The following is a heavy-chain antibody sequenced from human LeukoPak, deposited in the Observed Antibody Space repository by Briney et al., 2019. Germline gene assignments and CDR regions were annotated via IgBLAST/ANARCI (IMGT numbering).Heavy chain of an antibody. CDR1: GGSFRGYY. J-gene: IGHJ4*02. D-gene: IGHD3-22*01. CDR2: INHSGST. CDR3: ARGIPRGHYYDSSGYRFDY. V-gene: IGHV4-34*01. Sequence: SETLSLTCAVYGGSFRGYYWSWIRQPPGKGLEWIGEINHSGSTKYNPSLKSRVTISVDTTKNQFSLKLSSVTAADTAVYYCARGIPRGHYYDSSGYRFDYWGQGTLVTVSS.